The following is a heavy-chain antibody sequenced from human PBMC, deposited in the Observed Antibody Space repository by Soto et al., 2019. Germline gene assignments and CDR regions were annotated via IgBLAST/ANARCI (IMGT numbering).Heavy chain of an antibody. CDR3: ARDLPWTATQSRARIGRFDP. CDR1: GYTFTSYA. J-gene: IGHJ5*02. CDR2: INAGNGNT. D-gene: IGHD2-21*02. V-gene: IGHV1-3*01. Sequence: QVQLVQSGAEVKKPGASVKGSCKASGYTFTSYAMHWVRQAPGQRLEWMGWINAGNGNTKYSQKFQGRVTITRDTSASTAYMELSSLRSEDTAVYYCARDLPWTATQSRARIGRFDPWGQGTLVTVSS.